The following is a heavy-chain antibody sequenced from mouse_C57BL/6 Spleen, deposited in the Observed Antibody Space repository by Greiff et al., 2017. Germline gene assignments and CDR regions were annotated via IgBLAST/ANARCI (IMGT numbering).Heavy chain of an antibody. Sequence: QVQLQQSGAELVRPGTSVKLSCKASGYTFTSYWMHWVKQRPGQGLEWIGVIDPSDSYTNYNQKFKGKATLTVDTSSSTAYMQLSSLTSEDSAVYYCARKGAVGYFDVWGTGTTVTVSS. D-gene: IGHD3-3*01. CDR3: ARKGAVGYFDV. CDR2: IDPSDSYT. CDR1: GYTFTSYW. J-gene: IGHJ1*03. V-gene: IGHV1-59*01.